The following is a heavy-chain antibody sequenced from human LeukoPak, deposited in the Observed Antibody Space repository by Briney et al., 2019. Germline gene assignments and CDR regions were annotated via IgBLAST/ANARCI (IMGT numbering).Heavy chain of an antibody. CDR1: GYTFTSYD. CDR3: AREGLMGATFDY. D-gene: IGHD1-26*01. J-gene: IGHJ4*02. V-gene: IGHV1-69*13. Sequence: SAKVSCKASGYTFTSYDINWMRQATGQGLEWMGGIIPIFGTANYAQKFQGRVTITADESTSTAHMELSSLRSEDTAVYYCAREGLMGATFDYWGQGTLVTVSS. CDR2: IIPIFGTA.